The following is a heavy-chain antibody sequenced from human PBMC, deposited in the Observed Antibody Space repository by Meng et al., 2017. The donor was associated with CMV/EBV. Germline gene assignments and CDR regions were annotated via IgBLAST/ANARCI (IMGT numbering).Heavy chain of an antibody. CDR1: GFAFSGSA. J-gene: IGHJ4*02. D-gene: IGHD6-6*01. CDR3: ASSSGDY. V-gene: IGHV3-73*01. CDR2: IRSKANSYAT. Sequence: LKSACADYGFAFSGSAMHWVRQASGKGLEWVGRIRSKANSYATAYAASVKGRFTISRDDSKNTAYLQMNSLKTEDTAVYYCASSSGDYWGQGTLVTVSS.